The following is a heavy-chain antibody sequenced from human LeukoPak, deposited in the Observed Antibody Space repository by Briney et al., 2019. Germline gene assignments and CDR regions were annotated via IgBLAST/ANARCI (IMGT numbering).Heavy chain of an antibody. J-gene: IGHJ6*03. V-gene: IGHV3-7*01. CDR2: IKQDGSEK. CDR3: ARAAVVPAAMPGDYYYYMDV. Sequence: PGGSLRLSCAASGFTFSSYWMSWVRQAPGKGLEWVANIKQDGSEKYYVDSVKGRFTISRDNAKNSLYLQMNSLRAEDTAVYYCARAAVVPAAMPGDYYYYMDVWGKGTTVTVSS. CDR1: GFTFSSYW. D-gene: IGHD2-2*01.